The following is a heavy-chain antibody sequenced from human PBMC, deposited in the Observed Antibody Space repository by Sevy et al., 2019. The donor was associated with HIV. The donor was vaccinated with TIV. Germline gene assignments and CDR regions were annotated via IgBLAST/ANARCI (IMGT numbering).Heavy chain of an antibody. CDR2: ISGSGYST. CDR1: GFTFSSYA. J-gene: IGHJ4*02. V-gene: IGHV3-23*01. Sequence: GGSLRLSCAASGFTFSSYAMTWVRQAPGKGLEWVSGISGSGYSTYYAASVKGRFTISRDNSKNTLYLQMNSLRAEDTAVYYCAKEGGGYNYDSSGLFDYWGQGTLVTVSS. CDR3: AKEGGGYNYDSSGLFDY. D-gene: IGHD3-22*01.